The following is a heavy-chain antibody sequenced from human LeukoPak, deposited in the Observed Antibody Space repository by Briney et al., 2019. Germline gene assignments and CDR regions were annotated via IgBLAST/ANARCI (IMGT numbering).Heavy chain of an antibody. CDR2: ITSSRIYI. V-gene: IGHV3-21*01. CDR3: ARDGSRGNLVTAPDF. CDR1: GFTFSTYS. D-gene: IGHD2-21*02. J-gene: IGHJ4*02. Sequence: GGSLRLSCAASGFTFSTYSMNWVRQAPGKGLERVSSITSSRIYIYYADSVKGRFTISRDNAKNSLYLQMNSLRAEDTAVYYCARDGSRGNLVTAPDFWGQGTLVTVSS.